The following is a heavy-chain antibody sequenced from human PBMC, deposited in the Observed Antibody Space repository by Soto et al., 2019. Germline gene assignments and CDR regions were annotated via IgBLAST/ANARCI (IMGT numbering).Heavy chain of an antibody. Sequence: QEELGESGGGVVQPGRSLRLSCAASGFNFRNYAMHWVRQAPGKGLEWVAVIWYDGSDENYADSVKGRFTISRDNSKNTLYLQMNSIRGEDTAFDYCARGGPGVACFDLWGQGTLVTVSS. CDR1: GFNFRNYA. CDR2: IWYDGSDE. CDR3: ARGGPGVACFDL. V-gene: IGHV3-33*01. D-gene: IGHD2-15*01. J-gene: IGHJ4*02.